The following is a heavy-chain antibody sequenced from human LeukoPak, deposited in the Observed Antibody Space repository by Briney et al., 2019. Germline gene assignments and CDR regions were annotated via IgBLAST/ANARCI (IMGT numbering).Heavy chain of an antibody. CDR1: GYTFTSYD. V-gene: IGHV1-8*01. J-gene: IGHJ5*02. D-gene: IGHD2-15*01. CDR2: MNPNSGNT. Sequence: ASVKVSCKASGYTFTSYDINWVRQATGQGLEWMAWMNPNSGNTGYAQKFQGRVTVTRDTSISTAYMELSGLRSEDTAVYYCTRGPICTGGSCFWFYPWGQGTLVSVSS. CDR3: TRGPICTGGSCFWFYP.